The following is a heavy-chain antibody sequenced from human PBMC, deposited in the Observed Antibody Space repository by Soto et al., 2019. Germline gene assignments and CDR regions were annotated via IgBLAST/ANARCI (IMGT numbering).Heavy chain of an antibody. CDR2: ISSSGSTI. CDR1: GFTFSSYE. D-gene: IGHD1-26*01. V-gene: IGHV3-48*03. J-gene: IGHJ4*02. Sequence: EVQLVESGGGLVQPGGSLRLSCAASGFTFSSYEMNWVRQAPGKGLEWVSYISSSGSTIYYADSVKGRFTISRDNAKNSLYLQMNSLRAEDTAVYYCARSPVPRGVWYFDYWGQGTLVTVSS. CDR3: ARSPVPRGVWYFDY.